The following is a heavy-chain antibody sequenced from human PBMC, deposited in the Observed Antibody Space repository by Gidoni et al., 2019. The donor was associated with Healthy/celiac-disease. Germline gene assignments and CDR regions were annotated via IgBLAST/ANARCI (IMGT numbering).Heavy chain of an antibody. Sequence: QVQLVESGGGVVQPGRSLRLSCAASGFTFSGYAMHGVRQAPGKGLGWVAVIAYDGSNKYYADSVKGRFTISRDNSKNTLYLQMNSLRAEDTAVYYCARDRAPLRVTMVRGDPFDYWGQGTLVTVSS. D-gene: IGHD3-10*01. CDR1: GFTFSGYA. CDR3: ARDRAPLRVTMVRGDPFDY. V-gene: IGHV3-30-3*01. CDR2: IAYDGSNK. J-gene: IGHJ4*02.